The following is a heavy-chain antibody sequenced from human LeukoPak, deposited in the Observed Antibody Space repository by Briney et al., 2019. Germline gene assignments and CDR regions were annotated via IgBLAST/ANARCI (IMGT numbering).Heavy chain of an antibody. D-gene: IGHD2-2*01. V-gene: IGHV4-59*01. Sequence: SETLSLTCTVSGVSISSFYWSWIRQPPGKGLEWIGDIFYSGSTNSNPFLKSRVTLSVDTSKNQFSLKLTSVTAADTAVDYCATSRSRSTHYGMDVWGQGTTVTVSS. CDR1: GVSISSFY. CDR3: ATSRSRSTHYGMDV. CDR2: IFYSGST. J-gene: IGHJ6*02.